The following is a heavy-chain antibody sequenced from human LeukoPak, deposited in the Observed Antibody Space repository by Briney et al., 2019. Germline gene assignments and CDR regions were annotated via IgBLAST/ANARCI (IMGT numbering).Heavy chain of an antibody. CDR2: IHYTGGT. J-gene: IGHJ4*02. CDR1: GVSINTYY. D-gene: IGHD4-17*01. V-gene: IGHV4-59*01. CDR3: ASGTVTINYFDF. Sequence: SETLSLTCTLSGVSINTYYWSWIRQAPGKGLEWIGYIHYTGGTNYNPSLKSRVTMALDTSKTLLTLELTSVTTADTAVYYCASGTVTINYFDFWGQGTLVSVSS.